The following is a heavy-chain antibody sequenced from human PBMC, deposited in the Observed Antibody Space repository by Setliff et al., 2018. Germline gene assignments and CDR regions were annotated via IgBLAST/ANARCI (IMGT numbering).Heavy chain of an antibody. CDR3: ARDPFGNPVFDP. CDR2: IKQDGSVK. CDR1: GFTFSSYW. V-gene: IGHV3-7*01. D-gene: IGHD3-10*01. Sequence: GSLRLSCAASGFTFSSYWMNWVRQAPGKGLEWVANIKQDGSVKNYVDSVEGRFSISRDNTKNSLYLQMNSLRAEDTAVYYCARDPFGNPVFDPWGQGTLVTVSS. J-gene: IGHJ5*02.